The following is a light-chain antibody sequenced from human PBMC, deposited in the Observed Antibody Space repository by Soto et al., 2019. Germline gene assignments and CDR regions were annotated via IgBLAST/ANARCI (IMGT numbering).Light chain of an antibody. Sequence: QSALTQPASVSGSPGQSITISCAGTNIDVGGYNFVSWYQQHPGKAPKLLIYEGSKRPSGVSNRFSGSMSGNTASLTISGLQAEDEADYYCCSYAGSNNPHVVFGGGTKLTVL. CDR1: NIDVGGYNF. V-gene: IGLV2-23*01. CDR3: CSYAGSNNPHVV. J-gene: IGLJ2*01. CDR2: EGS.